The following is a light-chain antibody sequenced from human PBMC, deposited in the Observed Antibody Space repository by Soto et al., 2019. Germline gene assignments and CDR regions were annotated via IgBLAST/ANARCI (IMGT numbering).Light chain of an antibody. J-gene: IGKJ5*01. V-gene: IGKV3-11*01. CDR2: DAY. Sequence: VLTQSPVTLSLSPGERATLSCRASQSCRGLLAWDQQKPGQAPRLLIYDAYNRATGIPPRFSGSGSGTDFTLTISSLEPEDSAVYYCQQRHMWPITFGQGTRLEIK. CDR3: QQRHMWPIT. CDR1: QSCRGL.